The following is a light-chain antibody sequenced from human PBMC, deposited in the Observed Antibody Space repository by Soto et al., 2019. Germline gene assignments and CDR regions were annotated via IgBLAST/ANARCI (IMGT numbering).Light chain of an antibody. CDR2: AAS. CDR3: QQQNSYPIYT. V-gene: IGKV1-9*01. Sequence: DIQLTQSPSFLSASVGDRVTITCRATQDINSYLAWYQQKPGKAPNLLIYAASTLKSGVPARFSGSESGTEYTLTISNLQPEDFATYYCQQQNSYPIYTFGQGTKLEI. CDR1: QDINSY. J-gene: IGKJ2*01.